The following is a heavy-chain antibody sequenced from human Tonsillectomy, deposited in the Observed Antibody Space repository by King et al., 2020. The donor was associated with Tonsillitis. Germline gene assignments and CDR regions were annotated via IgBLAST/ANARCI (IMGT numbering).Heavy chain of an antibody. CDR3: AKAHWLQSPHWFGP. CDR1: GFTFSSYA. V-gene: IGHV3-23*04. J-gene: IGHJ5*02. CDR2: ISAGGYNI. Sequence: VQLVESGGGLVQPGGSLRLPCVASGFTFSSYAMSWVRHAPGKGLEWVSTISAGGYNIYYADSVKGRFTVSRDNSDNTVYLQMNSLRADDSAVYYCAKAHWLQSPHWFGPWGQGTLVTVSS. D-gene: IGHD5-24*01.